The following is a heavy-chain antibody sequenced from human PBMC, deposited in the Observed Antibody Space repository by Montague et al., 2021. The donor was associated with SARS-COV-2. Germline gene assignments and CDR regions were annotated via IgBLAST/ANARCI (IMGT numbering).Heavy chain of an antibody. Sequence: SLRLSCAASGFTFDSYAMSWVRQAPGKGLQWVSIVRGSGDDTYYADSVKGRFTISRDNSKNTLYLQLNSLRAEDTAVYYCARDRQQWLLGSYFDCWGQGTLVTVSS. CDR3: ARDRQQWLLGSYFDC. D-gene: IGHD6-19*01. V-gene: IGHV3-23*01. J-gene: IGHJ4*02. CDR2: VRGSGDDT. CDR1: GFTFDSYA.